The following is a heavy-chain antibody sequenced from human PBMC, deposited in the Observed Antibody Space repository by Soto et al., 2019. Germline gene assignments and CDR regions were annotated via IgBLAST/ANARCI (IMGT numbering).Heavy chain of an antibody. J-gene: IGHJ6*02. CDR2: INPNSGGT. V-gene: IGHV1-2*04. CDR3: ARGGSYYDFWSGYYGPNYYYGMDV. CDR1: GYTFTGYY. D-gene: IGHD3-3*01. Sequence: ASVKVSCKASGYTFTGYYMHWVRQAPGQGLEWMGWINPNSGGTNYAQKFQGWVTMTRDTSISTAYMELSRLRSDDTAVYYCARGGSYYDFWSGYYGPNYYYGMDVWGQGTTVTVSS.